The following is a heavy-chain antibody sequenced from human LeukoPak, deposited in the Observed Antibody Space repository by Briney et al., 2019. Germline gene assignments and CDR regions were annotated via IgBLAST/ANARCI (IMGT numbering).Heavy chain of an antibody. CDR3: AKVGGSYPYYYGMDV. CDR1: GFTFSNYA. D-gene: IGHD1-26*01. Sequence: GGSLRLSCATSGFTFSNYAMSWVRQAPGKGLEWVSFISSSSGTTYSADSVKGRFTVSRDNSKNTLSLQLNSLRAEDTAVYYCAKVGGSYPYYYGMDVWGRGTTVTVSS. J-gene: IGHJ6*02. V-gene: IGHV3-23*01. CDR2: ISSSSGTT.